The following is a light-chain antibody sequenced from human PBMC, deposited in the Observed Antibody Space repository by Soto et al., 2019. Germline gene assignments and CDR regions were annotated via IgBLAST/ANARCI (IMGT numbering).Light chain of an antibody. Sequence: QSVLTQPPSVSGAPGQGVTISCTGSSSNIGAGYDVHWYQQLPGAAPKLLIFGNDNRPSGVPDRFSGSRSGTSASLAIPGLQAEDEADYYGQSYDRSLSGSVFGAGTKLTVL. V-gene: IGLV1-40*01. CDR1: SSNIGAGYD. J-gene: IGLJ1*01. CDR3: QSYDRSLSGSV. CDR2: GND.